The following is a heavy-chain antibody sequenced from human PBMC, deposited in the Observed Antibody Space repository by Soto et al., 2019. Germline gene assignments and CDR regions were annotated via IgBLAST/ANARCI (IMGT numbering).Heavy chain of an antibody. D-gene: IGHD3-22*01. CDR3: ARKSQVVSVTYYYDSSDLNAFDI. V-gene: IGHV1-18*01. CDR2: ISAYNGNT. CDR1: GYTFTSYG. J-gene: IGHJ3*02. Sequence: QVQLVQSGAEVKKPGASVKVSCKASGYTFTSYGISCVRQAPGQGLEWMGWISAYNGNTNYAQKLQGRVTMTTDTSTRTAYMELRSLRSDDTAVYYCARKSQVVSVTYYYDSSDLNAFDIWGQGTMVTVSS.